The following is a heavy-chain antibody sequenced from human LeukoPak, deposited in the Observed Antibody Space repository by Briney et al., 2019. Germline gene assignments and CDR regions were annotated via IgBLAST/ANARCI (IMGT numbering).Heavy chain of an antibody. CDR3: ARDRIVGATTTSELDY. J-gene: IGHJ4*02. V-gene: IGHV1-18*01. D-gene: IGHD1-26*01. CDR2: ISAYNGNT. CDR1: GYTFTSYG. Sequence: ASVKVSCKASGYTFTSYGISWVRQAPGQGLEWMGWISAYNGNTNYAQKLQGRVTMTTDTSTSTAYMELRSLRSDDTAVYYCARDRIVGATTTSELDYWGQGTLVTVSS.